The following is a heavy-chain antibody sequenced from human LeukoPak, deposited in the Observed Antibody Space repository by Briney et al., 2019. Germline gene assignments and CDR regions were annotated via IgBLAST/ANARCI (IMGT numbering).Heavy chain of an antibody. CDR3: ARHRSGWNFDY. D-gene: IGHD6-19*01. V-gene: IGHV4-59*08. Sequence: SETLSLTCTVSGGSITNYYWSWIRQPPGKGLEWIGYIYYTGATNHNPSLKSRVTMSVDTSKNRFSLKLSSVTAADTAVYYCARHRSGWNFDYWGQGTLVTVSS. J-gene: IGHJ4*02. CDR1: GGSITNYY. CDR2: IYYTGAT.